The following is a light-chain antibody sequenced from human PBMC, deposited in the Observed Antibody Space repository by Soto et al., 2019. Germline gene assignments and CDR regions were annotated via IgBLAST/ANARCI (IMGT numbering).Light chain of an antibody. J-gene: IGKJ4*01. CDR2: AAS. V-gene: IGKV1-9*01. CDR3: QHLNSYAT. CDR1: QGISSY. Sequence: DIQLTQSPSFLSASVGDRVTVTCRASQGISSYLAWYQQKPGKAPKLLIYAASTLQSGVPSRFSGSGSGTEFTLTISSLQPEDFATYYCQHLNSYATFGGGTKVDI.